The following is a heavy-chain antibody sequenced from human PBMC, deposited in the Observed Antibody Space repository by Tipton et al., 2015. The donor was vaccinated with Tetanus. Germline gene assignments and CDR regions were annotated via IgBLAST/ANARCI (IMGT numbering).Heavy chain of an antibody. V-gene: IGHV4-59*01. CDR1: GGSISSFY. CDR3: ARGWGSSWYYFDN. D-gene: IGHD6-13*01. CDR2: IFDTGST. J-gene: IGHJ4*02. Sequence: TLSLTCTVSGGSISSFYWTWIRQPPGKGLERIGYIFDTGSTNYNPSLKSRVTMSVDTSKNQFSLHLTSVTAADTAVYYCARGWGSSWYYFDNWGRGTLVTVSS.